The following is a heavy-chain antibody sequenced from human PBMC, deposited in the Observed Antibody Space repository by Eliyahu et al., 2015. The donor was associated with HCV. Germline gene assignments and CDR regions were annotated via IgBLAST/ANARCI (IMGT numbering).Heavy chain of an antibody. CDR3: ARGAPTSP. CDR1: GGSFSGYY. CDR2: INHSGST. J-gene: IGHJ5*02. Sequence: QVQLQQWGAGLLKPSETLSLTCAVYGGSFSGYYWSWIRQPPGKGLEWIGEINHSGSTNYNPSLKSRVTISVDTSKNQFSLKLSSVTAADTAVYYCARGAPTSPWGQGTLVTVSS. D-gene: IGHD1-26*01. V-gene: IGHV4-34*01.